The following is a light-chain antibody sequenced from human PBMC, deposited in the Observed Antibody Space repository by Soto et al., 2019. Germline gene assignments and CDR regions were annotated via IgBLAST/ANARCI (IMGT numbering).Light chain of an antibody. CDR2: AAS. CDR1: QDIGTF. V-gene: IGKV1-39*01. Sequence: DFQMTQSPSSLSASVGDRVTITCRASQDIGTFLNWYQQKPGKPPNLLIYAASNLLSGVSSRFXGSGSGTEFTLPISSLQPEDFATYDCQQSYSTPQITFGPGTKVDVK. J-gene: IGKJ3*01. CDR3: QQSYSTPQIT.